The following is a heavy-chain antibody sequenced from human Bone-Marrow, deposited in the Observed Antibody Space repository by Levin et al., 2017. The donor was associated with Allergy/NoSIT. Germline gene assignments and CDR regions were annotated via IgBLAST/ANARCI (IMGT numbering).Heavy chain of an antibody. Sequence: SCAASGFIFRTSWMTWVRQAPGKGLEWVANTKPDGRDPYYVDSVRGRFTISRDNVQGLLFLQMNSLRPDDTALYFCARDPLYGALDYWGQGTLVTVSS. CDR1: GFIFRTSW. CDR3: ARDPLYGALDY. D-gene: IGHD2-8*01. J-gene: IGHJ4*02. V-gene: IGHV3-7*01. CDR2: TKPDGRDP.